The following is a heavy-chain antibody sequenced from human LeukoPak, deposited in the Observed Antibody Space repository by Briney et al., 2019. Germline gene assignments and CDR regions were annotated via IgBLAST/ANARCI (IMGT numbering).Heavy chain of an antibody. CDR3: AISTAWRYYFDY. CDR1: GGSISSSNW. Sequence: SGTLSLTCAVSGGSISSSNWWSWVRQPPGKGLEWIGEIYHGGNTNYNPSLKSRVTISVDKSKSQFSLELSSVTAADTAVYYCAISTAWRYYFDYWGQGTLVTVSS. V-gene: IGHV4-4*02. J-gene: IGHJ4*02. D-gene: IGHD5-18*01. CDR2: IYHGGNT.